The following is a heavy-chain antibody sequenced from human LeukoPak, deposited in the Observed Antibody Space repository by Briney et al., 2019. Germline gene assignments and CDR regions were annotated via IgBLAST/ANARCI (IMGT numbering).Heavy chain of an antibody. CDR1: GFTFDDYA. Sequence: GGSLRLSCAASGFTFDDYAMHWVRQAPGKGLEWVSGISWNSGSIGYADSVKGRFTISRDNAKNSLYLQMNSLRAEDTAVYYCARVGTYYDFWSPSDYYYYMDVWGKGTTVTVSS. V-gene: IGHV3-9*01. CDR2: ISWNSGSI. CDR3: ARVGTYYDFWSPSDYYYYMDV. J-gene: IGHJ6*03. D-gene: IGHD3-3*01.